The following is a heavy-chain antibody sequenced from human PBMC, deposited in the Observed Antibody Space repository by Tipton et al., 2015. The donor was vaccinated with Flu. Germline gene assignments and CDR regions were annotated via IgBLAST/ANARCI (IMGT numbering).Heavy chain of an antibody. Sequence: SLRLSCAASGFTFGSYGLHWVRQAPGKGLEWVAVISYDGSDKQYADSVKGRFTISRDTSKSTVYLQMNGLRAEDTAVYYCARILDSYYFDCWGQGTLVTVSS. D-gene: IGHD3-9*01. V-gene: IGHV3-30*03. CDR3: ARILDSYYFDC. CDR2: ISYDGSDK. CDR1: GFTFGSYG. J-gene: IGHJ4*02.